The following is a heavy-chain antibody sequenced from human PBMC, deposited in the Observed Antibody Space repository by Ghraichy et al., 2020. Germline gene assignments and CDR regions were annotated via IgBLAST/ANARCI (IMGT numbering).Heavy chain of an antibody. V-gene: IGHV4-34*01. CDR3: ARPPGYSSSSGWFDP. D-gene: IGHD6-6*01. Sequence: SETLSLTCAVYGGSFSGYYWSWIRQPPGKGLEWIGEINHSGSTNYNPSLKSRVTISVDTSKNQFSLKLSSVTAADTAVYYCARPPGYSSSSGWFDPWGQGTLVTVSS. CDR2: INHSGST. CDR1: GGSFSGYY. J-gene: IGHJ5*02.